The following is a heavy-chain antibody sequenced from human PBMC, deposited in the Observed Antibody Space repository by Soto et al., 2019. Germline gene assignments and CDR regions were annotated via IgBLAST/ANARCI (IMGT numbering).Heavy chain of an antibody. D-gene: IGHD2-21*02. Sequence: QLQLQESGPGLVKPSETLSLTCSVSGGSISSSSYFWGWIRQPPGKGLEWIGSIYYSGSTYYNPSLKRRVTVSVDTSKTQFSLKLSSATAADTAVYYCARHPSDFWFDPWGQGTLVTVSS. CDR2: IYYSGST. CDR3: ARHPSDFWFDP. J-gene: IGHJ5*02. CDR1: GGSISSSSYF. V-gene: IGHV4-39*01.